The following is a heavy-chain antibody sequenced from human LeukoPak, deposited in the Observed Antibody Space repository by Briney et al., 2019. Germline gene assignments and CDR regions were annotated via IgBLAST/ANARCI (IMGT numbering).Heavy chain of an antibody. CDR2: INPKSGFT. Sequence: ASVKVSCKSSGYSFTGYSIHWVRQAPGHGLEWMGWINPKSGFTNSSQKFQGRVTMTRDTSISTAYMELSRLRSDDTAVFYCARDFWVTTVSTPDYWGQGTLVTVSS. V-gene: IGHV1-2*02. D-gene: IGHD4-11*01. CDR1: GYSFTGYS. CDR3: ARDFWVTTVSTPDY. J-gene: IGHJ4*02.